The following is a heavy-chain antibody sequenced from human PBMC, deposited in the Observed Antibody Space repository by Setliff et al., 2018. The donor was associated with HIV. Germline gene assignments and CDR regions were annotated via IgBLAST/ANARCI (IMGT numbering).Heavy chain of an antibody. J-gene: IGHJ6*03. D-gene: IGHD4-4*01. CDR3: ARGKHDFSNYGSSDYFYYMDV. CDR2: FYYTGST. CDR1: GLTFNRYW. Sequence: GSLRLSCVASGLTFNRYWMSWVRQVPGKGLEWIGSFYYTGSTYYNPSLRSRVTISVDTSKNQFSLKLSSVSAADTAVYYCARGKHDFSNYGSSDYFYYMDVWGKGTTVTVSS. V-gene: IGHV4-39*01.